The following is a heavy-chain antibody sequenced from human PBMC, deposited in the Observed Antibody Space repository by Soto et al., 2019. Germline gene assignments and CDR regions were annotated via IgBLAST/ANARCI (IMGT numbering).Heavy chain of an antibody. J-gene: IGHJ5*02. Sequence: SETLSLTCAVSGYSISSSNWWGWIRQPPGKGLEWIGYIYYSGSTYYNPSLKSRVTMSVDTSKNQFSLKLSSVTAVDTAVYYCARTHDYIWGSYRYNWFDPWGQGTLVTVSS. V-gene: IGHV4-28*01. CDR1: GYSISSSNW. D-gene: IGHD3-16*02. CDR2: IYYSGST. CDR3: ARTHDYIWGSYRYNWFDP.